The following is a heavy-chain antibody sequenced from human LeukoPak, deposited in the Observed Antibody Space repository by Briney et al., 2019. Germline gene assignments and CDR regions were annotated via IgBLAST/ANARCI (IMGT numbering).Heavy chain of an antibody. CDR3: AKDLNWQPLCYFDY. Sequence: GAMRFSCAASGFTFSSYGMSWVRQAPGNGLEGASAISSSGGTTYYAASVKGRFTISRDNSKNTLYLQMNSLRAEDTAVYYCAKDLNWQPLCYFDYWGQGSLVTVSS. V-gene: IGHV3-23*01. D-gene: IGHD1-20*01. CDR1: GFTFSSYG. CDR2: ISSSGGTT. J-gene: IGHJ4*02.